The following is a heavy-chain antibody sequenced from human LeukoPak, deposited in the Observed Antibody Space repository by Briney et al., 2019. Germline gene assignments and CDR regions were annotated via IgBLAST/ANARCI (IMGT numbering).Heavy chain of an antibody. V-gene: IGHV1-69*13. D-gene: IGHD2-21*02. CDR2: IIPIFGTA. CDR3: ARGVSGIVVVTPDDAFDI. CDR1: GGTFSSYA. Sequence: SVKVSCKASGGTFSSYAISWVRQAPGQGLEWMGGIIPIFGTANYAQKFQGRVTITADESTSTAYMELSSLRSEDTAVYYCARGVSGIVVVTPDDAFDIWAKGQWSPSLQ. J-gene: IGHJ3*02.